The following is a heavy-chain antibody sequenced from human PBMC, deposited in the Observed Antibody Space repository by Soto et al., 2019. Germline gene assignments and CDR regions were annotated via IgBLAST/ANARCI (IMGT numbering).Heavy chain of an antibody. V-gene: IGHV3-30*18. D-gene: IGHD6-19*01. CDR1: GFTFSSYG. CDR3: ANFAYSSGWDT. J-gene: IGHJ4*02. Sequence: QVQLVESGGGVVQPGRSLRLSCAASGFTFSSYGMHWVRQAPGKGLEWVAVISYDGSNKYYADSVKGRFTISRDNSKNTLYLQINSLRAEDTAVYYCANFAYSSGWDTWGQGTLVTVSS. CDR2: ISYDGSNK.